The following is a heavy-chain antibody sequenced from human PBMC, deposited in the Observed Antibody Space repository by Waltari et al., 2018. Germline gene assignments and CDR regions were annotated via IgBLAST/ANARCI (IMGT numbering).Heavy chain of an antibody. J-gene: IGHJ4*02. Sequence: EVQLVESGGGLVQPGGSLRLSCAASGFTFSSYEMNWVRQAPGKGLEWVSYISSSGSTIDYADSVKGRFTISRDNAKNSLYLQMNSLRAEETAVYYCARGPPGGIAVADDFDYWGQGTLVTVSS. CDR1: GFTFSSYE. CDR2: ISSSGSTI. D-gene: IGHD6-19*01. V-gene: IGHV3-48*03. CDR3: ARGPPGGIAVADDFDY.